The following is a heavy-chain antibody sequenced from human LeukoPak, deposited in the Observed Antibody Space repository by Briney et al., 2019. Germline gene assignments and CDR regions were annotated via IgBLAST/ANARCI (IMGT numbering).Heavy chain of an antibody. CDR3: ARDYQLGRAWFDP. CDR2: ISSGSGYI. D-gene: IGHD5-24*01. J-gene: IGHJ5*02. Sequence: PGGSLRLSCAASRFTFSIYSMSWVRQAPGKGLEWVSSISSGSGYIYYADSVKGRFTISRDNAKNSLYLQMNSLRAEDTAVYYCARDYQLGRAWFDPWGQGTLVAVSS. V-gene: IGHV3-21*01. CDR1: RFTFSIYS.